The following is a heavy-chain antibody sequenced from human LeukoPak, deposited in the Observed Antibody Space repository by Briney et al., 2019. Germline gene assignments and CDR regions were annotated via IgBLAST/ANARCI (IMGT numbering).Heavy chain of an antibody. J-gene: IGHJ5*02. CDR2: IYYSGST. Sequence: PSEPLSLPCTVSGGSISSGDYYWSWIRQPPGKGLEWIGYIYYSGSTYYNPSLKSRITISVDTSKNQFSLKLSSVTAADTAVYYCARDLYYYDSSGYFDWFDPWGQGTLVTVSS. V-gene: IGHV4-30-4*01. CDR3: ARDLYYYDSSGYFDWFDP. CDR1: GGSISSGDYY. D-gene: IGHD3-22*01.